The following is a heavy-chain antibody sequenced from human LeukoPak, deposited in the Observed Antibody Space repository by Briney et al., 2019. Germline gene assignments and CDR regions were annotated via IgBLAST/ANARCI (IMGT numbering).Heavy chain of an antibody. CDR2: INHSGST. V-gene: IGHV4-34*01. CDR3: ARGTYYYDSSGFNFFDY. CDR1: GGSFSGYY. J-gene: IGHJ4*02. Sequence: SETLSLTCAVYGGSFSGYYWSWIRQPPGKGLEWIGEINHSGSTNYNPSLKSRVTISVDTSKNQFSLKLSSVIAADTAVYYCARGTYYYDSSGFNFFDYWGQGTLVTVSS. D-gene: IGHD3-22*01.